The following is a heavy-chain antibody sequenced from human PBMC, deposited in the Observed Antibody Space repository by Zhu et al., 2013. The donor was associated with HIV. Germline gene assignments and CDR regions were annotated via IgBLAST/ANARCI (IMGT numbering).Heavy chain of an antibody. Sequence: QVQLQESGPGLVKPSETLSLTCTVSGGSISSYYWSWIRQPPGKGLEWIGYIYYSGSTNYNPSLKSRVTISVDTSKNQFSLKLSSVTAADTAVYYCARVYRGYDFWSGPNFDYWGQGTLVTVSS. D-gene: IGHD3-3*01. J-gene: IGHJ4*02. CDR1: GGSISSYY. V-gene: IGHV4-59*01. CDR3: ARVYRGYDFWSGPNFDY. CDR2: IYYSGST.